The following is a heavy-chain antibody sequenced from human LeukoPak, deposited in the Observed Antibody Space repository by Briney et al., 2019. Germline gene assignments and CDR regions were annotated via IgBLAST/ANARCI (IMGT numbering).Heavy chain of an antibody. J-gene: IGHJ4*02. Sequence: ASVKVSCKASGGTFSSYAISWVRQAPGQGLEWMGGIIPIFGTANYAQKFQGRVTITADESTSTASMELSSLRSEDTAVYYCARAESPSTYCSSTSCYYFDYWGQGTLVTVSS. D-gene: IGHD2-2*01. CDR1: GGTFSSYA. CDR3: ARAESPSTYCSSTSCYYFDY. CDR2: IIPIFGTA. V-gene: IGHV1-69*13.